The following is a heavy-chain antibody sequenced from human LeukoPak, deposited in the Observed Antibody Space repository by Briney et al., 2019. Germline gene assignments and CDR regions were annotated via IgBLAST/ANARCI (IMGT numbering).Heavy chain of an antibody. D-gene: IGHD3-3*01. Sequence: PGGSLRLSCAASGFTFSSYEMNWVRQAPGKGLEWVSYISSRGSTIYYADSVKGRFTISRDNAKNSLYLQMNRLRAEDTAVYYCARESSIDYDFWSGYFDGGGAFDIWGQGTMVTVSS. CDR1: GFTFSSYE. V-gene: IGHV3-48*03. CDR2: ISSRGSTI. J-gene: IGHJ3*02. CDR3: ARESSIDYDFWSGYFDGGGAFDI.